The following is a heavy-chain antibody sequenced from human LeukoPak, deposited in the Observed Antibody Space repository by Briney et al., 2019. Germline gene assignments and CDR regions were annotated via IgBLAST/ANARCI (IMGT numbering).Heavy chain of an antibody. D-gene: IGHD5-18*01. CDR3: ARLPDYYYNYMDV. J-gene: IGHJ6*03. CDR1: GGSISSTNYY. V-gene: IGHV4-39*07. Sequence: SETLSLTCTVSGGSISSTNYYWGWIRQPPGKGLEWIGSMYYSGSTYYNPSLKSRVTISVDTSKNQYSLKLSSVTAADTAVYYCARLPDYYYNYMDVWGKGTTVTVSS. CDR2: MYYSGST.